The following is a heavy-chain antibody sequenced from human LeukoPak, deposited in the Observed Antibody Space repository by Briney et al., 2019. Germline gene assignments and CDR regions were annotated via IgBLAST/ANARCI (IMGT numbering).Heavy chain of an antibody. CDR3: ARDANYYGSGSSLPSNWFDP. CDR1: GFTFSSYW. Sequence: SGGSLRLSCAASGFTFSSYWMSWVRQAPGKGLEWVANIKQDGSEKYYVDSVKGRFTISRDNAKNSLYLQMNSLRAEDTAVYYCARDANYYGSGSSLPSNWFDPWGQGTLVTVSS. V-gene: IGHV3-7*01. D-gene: IGHD3-10*01. J-gene: IGHJ5*02. CDR2: IKQDGSEK.